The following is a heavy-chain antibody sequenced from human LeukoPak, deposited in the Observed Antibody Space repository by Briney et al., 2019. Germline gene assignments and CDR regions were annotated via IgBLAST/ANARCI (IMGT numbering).Heavy chain of an antibody. CDR3: ARLDYGGNSGLVDY. Sequence: SQTLSLTCTVSGGSISSGGYYWSWIRQPPGKGLEWIGYIYHSGSTYYNPSLKSRVTISVDRSKNQFSLKLSSVTAADAAVYYCARLDYGGNSGLVDYWGQGTLVTVSS. J-gene: IGHJ4*02. V-gene: IGHV4-30-2*01. CDR1: GGSISSGGYY. D-gene: IGHD4-23*01. CDR2: IYHSGST.